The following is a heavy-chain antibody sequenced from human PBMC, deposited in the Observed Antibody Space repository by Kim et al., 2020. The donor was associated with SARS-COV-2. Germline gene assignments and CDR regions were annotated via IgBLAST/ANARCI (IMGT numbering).Heavy chain of an antibody. V-gene: IGHV3-23*01. J-gene: IGHJ6*02. D-gene: IGHD6-13*01. Sequence: VKGRFTISRDNAKNTLYLQMNSLRAEDTAVYYCAKEGSSSWFDYYGMDVWGQGTTVTVSS. CDR3: AKEGSSSWFDYYGMDV.